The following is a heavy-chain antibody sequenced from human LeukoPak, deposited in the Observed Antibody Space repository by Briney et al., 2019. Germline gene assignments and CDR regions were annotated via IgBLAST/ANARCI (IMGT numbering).Heavy chain of an antibody. Sequence: PGGSLRLSCAASGFTFSRYWMSWVRQAPGKGLEWVASINQDESAKFYVDSVKGRFTISRDNAKNSLYLQMNSLRVEDTAVYYCARDQWAVAGDDCWGQGTLVTVSS. D-gene: IGHD6-19*01. CDR3: ARDQWAVAGDDC. J-gene: IGHJ4*02. CDR1: GFTFSRYW. V-gene: IGHV3-7*01. CDR2: INQDESAK.